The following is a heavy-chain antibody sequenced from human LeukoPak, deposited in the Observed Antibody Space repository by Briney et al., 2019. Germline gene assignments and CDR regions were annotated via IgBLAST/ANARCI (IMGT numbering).Heavy chain of an antibody. CDR3: ARGRPRRAFDI. Sequence: PSETLSLTCAVYGGSFSGYYWSWIRQPPGKGLEWIGEINHSGSTNYNPSLKSRVTISVDTSENQFSLKLSSVTAADTAVYYCARGRPRRAFDIWGQGTMVTVSS. CDR1: GGSFSGYY. V-gene: IGHV4-34*01. CDR2: INHSGST. J-gene: IGHJ3*02.